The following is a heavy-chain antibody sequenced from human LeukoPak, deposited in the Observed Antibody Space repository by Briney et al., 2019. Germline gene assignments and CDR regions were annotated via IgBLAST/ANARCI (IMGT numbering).Heavy chain of an antibody. CDR3: ARVGSGTNTPSLYGSFDS. D-gene: IGHD2-8*01. Sequence: PSETLSLTCTVSGDSISNSDFYWVWVRQSPGKGLEWIGNVYYVGNTYYNPSLKSRLTISVDTSQSHFSLPLSSVTAADTAVYYCARVGSGTNTPSLYGSFDSWGQGTLVTVSS. CDR2: VYYVGNT. V-gene: IGHV4-39*02. J-gene: IGHJ4*02. CDR1: GDSISNSDFY.